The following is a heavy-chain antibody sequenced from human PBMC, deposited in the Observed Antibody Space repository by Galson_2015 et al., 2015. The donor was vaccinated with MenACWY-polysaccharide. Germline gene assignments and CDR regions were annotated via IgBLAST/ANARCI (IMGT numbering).Heavy chain of an antibody. J-gene: IGHJ4*02. V-gene: IGHV3-74*01. Sequence: SLRLSCAASGFTFSSYWMHWVRQAPGKGLVWVSRTNGDGGATDYADSVKGRFTISRDNAKNTLRLQMNSLRGEDTAVYYCARVRDQWLLGGPFDYWGQGTLVTVSS. CDR3: ARVRDQWLLGGPFDY. D-gene: IGHD6-19*01. CDR1: GFTFSSYW. CDR2: TNGDGGAT.